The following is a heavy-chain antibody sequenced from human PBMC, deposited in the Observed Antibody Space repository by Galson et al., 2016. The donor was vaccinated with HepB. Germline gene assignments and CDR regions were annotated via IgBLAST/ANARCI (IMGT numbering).Heavy chain of an antibody. Sequence: SVKVSCKASGGTFSSYAISWVRQAPGQGLEWMGGIIPVFGTAKYAQKFQGRVTITADKSTSTAYMELTSLRSEDTAVYYCAKPGTTRGFDHWGQGTLVTVSS. CDR1: GGTFSSYA. V-gene: IGHV1-69*06. J-gene: IGHJ4*02. CDR3: AKPGTTRGFDH. D-gene: IGHD1-1*01. CDR2: IIPVFGTA.